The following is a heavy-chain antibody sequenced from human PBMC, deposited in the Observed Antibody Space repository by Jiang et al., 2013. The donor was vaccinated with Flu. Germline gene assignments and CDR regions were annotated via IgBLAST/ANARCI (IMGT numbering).Heavy chain of an antibody. V-gene: IGHV3-74*01. D-gene: IGHD3-22*01. CDR3: ARSPPDSSGYSDAFDI. CDR2: LIVMGVA. J-gene: IGHJ3*02. Sequence: GFTSVATGCDWVRQAPGKGRGXGSHVLIVMGVAQGYADSVKGRFTISRDNAKNTLYLQMNSLRAEDTAVYYCARSPPDSSGYSDAFDIWGQGTMVTVSS. CDR1: GFTSVATG.